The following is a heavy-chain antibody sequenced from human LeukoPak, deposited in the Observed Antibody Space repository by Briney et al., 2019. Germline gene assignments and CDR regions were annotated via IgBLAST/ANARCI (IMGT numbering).Heavy chain of an antibody. CDR3: ARPDVYCSSTSCLDAFDI. CDR2: IYHSGST. J-gene: IGHJ3*02. V-gene: IGHV4-38-2*01. CDR1: GYSTSSGYY. Sequence: SETLSLTCAVSGYSTSSGYYWGWIRQPPGKGLEWIGSIYHSGSTYYNPSLKSRVTISVDTSKNQFSLKLSSVTAADTAVYYCARPDVYCSSTSCLDAFDIWGQGTMVTVSS. D-gene: IGHD2-2*01.